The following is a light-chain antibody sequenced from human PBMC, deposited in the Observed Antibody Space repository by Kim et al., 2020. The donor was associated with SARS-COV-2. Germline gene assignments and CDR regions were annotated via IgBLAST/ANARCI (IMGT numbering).Light chain of an antibody. CDR2: WAS. J-gene: IGKJ2*01. V-gene: IGKV4-1*01. Sequence: ATINCKSSQSVLYSSNNKNYLAWYQQKPGQPPKLLIYWASTRESGVPDRFSGSGSGTDFTLTISSLQAEDVAVYYCQQYYSTLPYTFGQGTKLEIK. CDR3: QQYYSTLPYT. CDR1: QSVLYSSNNKNY.